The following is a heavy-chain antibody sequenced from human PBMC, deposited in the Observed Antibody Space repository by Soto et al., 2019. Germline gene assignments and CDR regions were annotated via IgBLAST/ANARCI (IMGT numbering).Heavy chain of an antibody. D-gene: IGHD1-26*01. J-gene: IGHJ4*02. CDR2: INPSGGST. CDR3: ARIIVGATGVFDL. V-gene: IGHV1-46*01. Sequence: QVQLVQSGAEVKKPGASVKVSCKASGYTFTSYYMHWVRQAPGQGLEWMGIINPSGGSTSYAQKFQGRVTMTMDTSTSTVYMELSSLRSEDTAVYYCARIIVGATGVFDLWGQGTLVTVSS. CDR1: GYTFTSYY.